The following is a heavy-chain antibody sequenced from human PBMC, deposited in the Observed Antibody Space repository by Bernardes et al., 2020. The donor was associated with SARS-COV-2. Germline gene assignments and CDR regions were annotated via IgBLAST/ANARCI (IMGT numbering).Heavy chain of an antibody. CDR1: GYTANSNA. V-gene: IGHV3-64*02. D-gene: IGHD6-19*01. CDR2: ISSNGVST. J-gene: IGHJ6*01. CDR3: ARPNFSGWDPDYDLDV. Sequence: CIATGYTANSNASHRARQARGKGLECVAGISSNGVSTTSADAVKGRVTISRDNFKNTLYLQTGGLRPADMAVYYCARPNFSGWDPDYDLDVWGQGTAITVFS.